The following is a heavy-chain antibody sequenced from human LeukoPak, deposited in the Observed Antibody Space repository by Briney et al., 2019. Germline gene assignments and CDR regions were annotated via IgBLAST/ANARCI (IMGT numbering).Heavy chain of an antibody. J-gene: IGHJ4*02. Sequence: GRSLRLSCAASGFTFSSYGMHWVRQAPGKGLEWVAVISYGGSNKYYADSVKGRFTIYRDNSKNTLYLQMNSLRAEDTAVYYCAKGYYYGSGSYDYWGQGTLVTVSS. CDR2: ISYGGSNK. D-gene: IGHD3-10*01. CDR1: GFTFSSYG. CDR3: AKGYYYGSGSYDY. V-gene: IGHV3-30*18.